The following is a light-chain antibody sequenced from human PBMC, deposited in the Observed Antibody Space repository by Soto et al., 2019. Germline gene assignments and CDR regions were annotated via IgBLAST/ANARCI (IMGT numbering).Light chain of an antibody. CDR3: QQYNSYPWT. CDR2: WAS. J-gene: IGKJ1*01. CDR1: QSVLYTSNNKNY. V-gene: IGKV4-1*01. Sequence: IVMTQSQDSLAVSLGERATINCQSSQSVLYTSNNKNYLAWYQQKPAQPPKLLIYWASTRGSGVPDRFSGSGSGTDFTLTITSLQPDDFATYYCQQYNSYPWTFGQ.